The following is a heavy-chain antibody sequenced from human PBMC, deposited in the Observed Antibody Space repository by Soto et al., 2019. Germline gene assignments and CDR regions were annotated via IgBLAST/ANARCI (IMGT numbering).Heavy chain of an antibody. J-gene: IGHJ4*02. CDR1: GFTFNDYY. V-gene: IGHV3-11*01. D-gene: IGHD3-3*01. CDR2: ISISGSNI. Sequence: VQLVESGGGLVKLGGSLRLSCAASGFTFNDYYMTWIRQAPGKGLEWISYISISGSNIHYADSVKGRFTISRDNAKKSLYLQMDSLRAEDTAVYFCARGWRYDFWSGYFEFWGPGARVTVSS. CDR3: ARGWRYDFWSGYFEF.